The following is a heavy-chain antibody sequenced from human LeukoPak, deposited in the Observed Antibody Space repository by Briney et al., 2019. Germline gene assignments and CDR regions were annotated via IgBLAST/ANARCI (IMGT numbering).Heavy chain of an antibody. J-gene: IGHJ4*02. D-gene: IGHD3-10*02. V-gene: IGHV3-23*01. Sequence: GGSLRLSCAASGFTFSGYPMSWVRQAPGKGLEWVSTFSGGGGSTYYADSVKGRFTISRDNSKNTLYLQMNSLRAEDTAVYFCAKGHDYIHYWGQGTLVTVSS. CDR3: AKGHDYIHY. CDR1: GFTFSGYP. CDR2: FSGGGGST.